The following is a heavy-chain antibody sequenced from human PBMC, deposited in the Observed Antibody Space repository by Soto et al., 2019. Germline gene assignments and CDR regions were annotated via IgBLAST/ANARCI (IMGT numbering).Heavy chain of an antibody. Sequence: SETLSLTCAVSGASISSSNWWSWVRHPPGKGMEWIGEIYHSGSTNYNPSLKSRVTISVDKSTNQFSLTLSSVTAADTAVYYCARVDCDFWSGYYTGINFDYWGEGTLGTVA. CDR3: ARVDCDFWSGYYTGINFDY. CDR1: GASISSSNW. J-gene: IGHJ4*02. D-gene: IGHD3-3*01. V-gene: IGHV4-4*02. CDR2: IYHSGST.